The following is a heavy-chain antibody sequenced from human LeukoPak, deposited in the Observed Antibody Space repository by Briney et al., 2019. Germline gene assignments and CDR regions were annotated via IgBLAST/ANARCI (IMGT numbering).Heavy chain of an antibody. CDR3: ARDCSSAICYAAFDH. D-gene: IGHD2-2*01. J-gene: IGHJ4*02. V-gene: IGHV3-30-3*01. CDR2: ISFDDTNK. Sequence: GRSLRLSCVASGFTFTKYAMDWVRQAPGKGLEWVASISFDDTNKVYSDSVKGRFTVSRDTSNNTLYLQMDSLRTEDTAVYYCARDCSSAICYAAFDHWGQGTLVTVSS. CDR1: GFTFTKYA.